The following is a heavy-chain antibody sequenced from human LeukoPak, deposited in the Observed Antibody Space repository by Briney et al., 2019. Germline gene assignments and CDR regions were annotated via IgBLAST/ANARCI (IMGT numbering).Heavy chain of an antibody. J-gene: IGHJ4*02. CDR1: GFTFSSYA. CDR3: AKVGVSGWYPFDY. D-gene: IGHD6-19*01. Sequence: GGSLRLSCAASGFTFSSYAMSWVRQAPGKGLEWVSAISGSGGSTYYADSVKGRFTISRDNSKNTLYLQMNSPRAEDTAVYYCAKVGVSGWYPFDYWGQGTLVTVSS. CDR2: ISGSGGST. V-gene: IGHV3-23*01.